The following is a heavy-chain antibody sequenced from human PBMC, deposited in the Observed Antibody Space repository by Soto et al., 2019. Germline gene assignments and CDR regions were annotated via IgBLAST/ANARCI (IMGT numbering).Heavy chain of an antibody. CDR1: GYTFTSFG. CDR2: ISAYNGKA. V-gene: IGHV1-18*04. D-gene: IGHD2-15*01. CDR3: AKDCYGKNDVDALDM. J-gene: IGHJ3*02. Sequence: QVQLVQSGAEVKKPGASVKVSCKASGYTFTSFGITWVRQAPGQGLEWMGWISAYNGKANYAQKLQGRVTVTRDTSTNTAYMKLRSLRSDDTAVYYCAKDCYGKNDVDALDMWCQGTMVTVSS.